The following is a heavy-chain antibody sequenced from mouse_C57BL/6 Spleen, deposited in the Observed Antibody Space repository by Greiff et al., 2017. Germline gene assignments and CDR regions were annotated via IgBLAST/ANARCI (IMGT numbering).Heavy chain of an antibody. V-gene: IGHV1-64*01. CDR1: GYTFTSYW. Sequence: QVQLQQPGAELVKPGASVKLSCKASGYTFTSYWMHWVKQRPGQGLEWIGMIHPNSGSTNYNEKLKSKATLTVDKSSSTTYMQLSSLTSEDSAVYYCARSPYYGGYFDYWGQGTTLTVSS. CDR2: IHPNSGST. CDR3: ARSPYYGGYFDY. D-gene: IGHD2-10*01. J-gene: IGHJ2*01.